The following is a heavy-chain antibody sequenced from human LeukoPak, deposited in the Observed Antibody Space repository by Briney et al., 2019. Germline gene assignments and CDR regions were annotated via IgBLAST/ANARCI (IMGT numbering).Heavy chain of an antibody. V-gene: IGHV4-31*03. CDR2: IYYSGST. CDR3: ARDNYDILTGPYGMDV. J-gene: IGHJ6*02. CDR1: GGSISSGGYY. Sequence: SETLSLTCTVSGGSISSGGYYWSWIRQHPGTGLEWIGYIYYSGSTYYNPSLKSRVTISVDTSKNQFSLKLSSVTAADTAVYYCARDNYDILTGPYGMDVWGQGATVTVSS. D-gene: IGHD3-9*01.